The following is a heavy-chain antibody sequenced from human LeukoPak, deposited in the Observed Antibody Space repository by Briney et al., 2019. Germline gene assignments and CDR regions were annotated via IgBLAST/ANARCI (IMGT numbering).Heavy chain of an antibody. V-gene: IGHV3-7*01. J-gene: IGHJ4*02. D-gene: IGHD5-12*01. CDR1: EFTFSAFW. CDR2: INQDGSAK. CDR3: ARLWGDATIFDL. Sequence: GGSLRLSCAASEFTFSAFWMSWVRQAPGKGLEWVANINQDGSAKYYVSSVKGRFTVSRDNAENSLYLQTNSLRAEDTAVYYCARLWGDATIFDLWGQGTLVTVSS.